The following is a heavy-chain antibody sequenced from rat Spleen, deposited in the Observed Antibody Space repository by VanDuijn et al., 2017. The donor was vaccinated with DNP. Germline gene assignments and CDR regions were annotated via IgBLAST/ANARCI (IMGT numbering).Heavy chain of an antibody. CDR2: IKAKSNNYAT. J-gene: IGHJ4*01. V-gene: IGHV6-6*01. CDR1: GFTFSTAW. D-gene: IGHD1-5*01. CDR3: AWDRAMDA. Sequence: EVQVLESGGGLVQPGNSLKLSCATSGFTFSTAWMYWYRQFPEKRLEWVARIKAKSNNYATDYTESVKGRFTISRDDSKSSIFLQMNNLKEEDTAMYFCAWDRAMDAWGQGTSVTVSS.